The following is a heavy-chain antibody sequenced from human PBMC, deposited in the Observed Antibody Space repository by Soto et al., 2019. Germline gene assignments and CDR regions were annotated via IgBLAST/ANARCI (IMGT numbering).Heavy chain of an antibody. J-gene: IGHJ5*02. D-gene: IGHD2-2*01. CDR3: ARDGVPAAMTGNWFDP. Sequence: ASVKVSFKASGYTFTSYGISWVRQAPGQGLEWMGWISAYNGNTNYAQKLQGRVTMTTDTSTSTAYMELRSLRSDDTAVYYCARDGVPAAMTGNWFDPWGQGTLVTVSS. CDR1: GYTFTSYG. V-gene: IGHV1-18*01. CDR2: ISAYNGNT.